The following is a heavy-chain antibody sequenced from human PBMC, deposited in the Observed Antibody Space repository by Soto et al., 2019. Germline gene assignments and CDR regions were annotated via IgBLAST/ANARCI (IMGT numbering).Heavy chain of an antibody. Sequence: PSETLSLTCTVSGGSISSGGYYWSWIRQHPGKGLEWIGYIYYSGSTNYNPSLKSRVTISVDTSKNQFSLKLSSVTAADTAVYYCASRITMIGASGYFQHWGQGTLVTVSS. CDR2: IYYSGST. J-gene: IGHJ1*01. V-gene: IGHV4-61*08. CDR3: ASRITMIGASGYFQH. D-gene: IGHD3-22*01. CDR1: GGSISSGGYY.